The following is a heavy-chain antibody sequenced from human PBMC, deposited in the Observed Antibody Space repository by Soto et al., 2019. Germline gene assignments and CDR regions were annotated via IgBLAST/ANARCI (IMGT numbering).Heavy chain of an antibody. Sequence: QVQLVQSGAEVKKPGASVKVSCKASGYTFTSYAMHWVRQAPGQRLEWMGWINAGNGNTKYSQKFQGRVTITRDTSASTAYMELSSLRSEDTAVYYCARGYASRDAFDIWGQGTMVTVSS. CDR2: INAGNGNT. V-gene: IGHV1-3*01. D-gene: IGHD5-12*01. CDR1: GYTFTSYA. J-gene: IGHJ3*02. CDR3: ARGYASRDAFDI.